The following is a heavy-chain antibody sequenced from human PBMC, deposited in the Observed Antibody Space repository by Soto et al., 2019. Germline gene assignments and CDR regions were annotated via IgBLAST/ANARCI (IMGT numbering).Heavy chain of an antibody. V-gene: IGHV1-8*01. J-gene: IGHJ6*03. CDR1: GYTFTSYD. Sequence: GASVKVSCKASGYTFTSYDINWVRQATGQGLEWMGWMNPNSGNTGYAQKFQGRVTMTRNTSISTAYMELSSLRSEDTAVYYCAISEYSGYDRGGYYYYMDVWGKGTTVTVSS. CDR3: AISEYSGYDRGGYYYYMDV. CDR2: MNPNSGNT. D-gene: IGHD5-12*01.